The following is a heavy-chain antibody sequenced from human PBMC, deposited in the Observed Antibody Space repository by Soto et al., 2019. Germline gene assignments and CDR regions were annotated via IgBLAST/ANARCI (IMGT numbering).Heavy chain of an antibody. CDR3: ARAPRPGSGSSNNWFDP. Sequence: SETLSLTCTVSGGSISSGGYYWSWIRQHPGKGLEWIGYIYYSGSTYYNPSLKSRVTISVDTSKNQFSLKLSSVTAADTAVYYCARAPRPGSGSSNNWFDPWGQGTLVTVSS. CDR1: GGSISSGGYY. J-gene: IGHJ5*02. V-gene: IGHV4-31*03. D-gene: IGHD3-10*01. CDR2: IYYSGST.